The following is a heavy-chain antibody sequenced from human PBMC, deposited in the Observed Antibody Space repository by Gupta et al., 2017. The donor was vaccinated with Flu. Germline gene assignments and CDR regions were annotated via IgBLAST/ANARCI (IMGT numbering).Heavy chain of an antibody. Sequence: VQLVQSGAEVQEPGASVKVSCKASGYTFTDYFIYWVGQAPGQWLEWVRRINPKSCGTNYAQKFQGRVTMTGDTSISTAYMELSRLRSDDTTVYYCTTDRIGDGFSREYMDVWGKGTTVTVSS. CDR2: INPKSCGT. CDR3: TTDRIGDGFSREYMDV. J-gene: IGHJ6*03. V-gene: IGHV1-2*06. D-gene: IGHD5-24*01. CDR1: GYTFTDYF.